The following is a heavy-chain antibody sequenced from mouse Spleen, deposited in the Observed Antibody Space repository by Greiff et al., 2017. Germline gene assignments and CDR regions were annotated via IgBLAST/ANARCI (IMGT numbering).Heavy chain of an antibody. J-gene: IGHJ3*01. Sequence: EVMLVESGGGLVKPGGSLKLSCAASGFAFSSYDMSWVRQTPEKRLEWVAYISSGGGSTYYPDTVKGRFTISRDNAKNTLYLQMSSLKSEDTAMYYCARHLPFAYWGQGTLVTVSA. V-gene: IGHV5-12-1*01. CDR2: ISSGGGST. CDR1: GFAFSSYD. CDR3: ARHLPFAY.